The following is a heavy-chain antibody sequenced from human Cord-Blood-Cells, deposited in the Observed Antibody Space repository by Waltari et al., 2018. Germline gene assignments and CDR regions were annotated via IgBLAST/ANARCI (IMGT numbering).Heavy chain of an antibody. Sequence: EVQLVESGGGLIQPGGSLRPSCAASGFTVSSNYMSWVRQAPGKGLEWVSVNNRRGSTYYAHSVKGRFTIYRDNSKNTLYLQMNSLRAEDTAVYYCARDAAAGDYWGQGTLVTVSS. CDR2: NNRRGST. J-gene: IGHJ4*02. D-gene: IGHD6-13*01. V-gene: IGHV3-53*01. CDR1: GFTVSSNY. CDR3: ARDAAAGDY.